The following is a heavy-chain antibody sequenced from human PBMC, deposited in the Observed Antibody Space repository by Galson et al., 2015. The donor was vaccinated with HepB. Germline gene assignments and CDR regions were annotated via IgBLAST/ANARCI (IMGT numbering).Heavy chain of an antibody. V-gene: IGHV3-74*01. J-gene: IGHJ4*02. CDR3: ARDMWYDYVWGPSDS. D-gene: IGHD3-16*01. CDR2: INSDGSST. Sequence: SLRLSCAASRFDFSIYRMNWVRQAPGKGLLWVARINSDGSSTRYADSVKVRFTISRDNANNTLYLQMSSLRPEDTAVYYCARDMWYDYVWGPSDSWGQGTLVTVSS. CDR1: RFDFSIYR.